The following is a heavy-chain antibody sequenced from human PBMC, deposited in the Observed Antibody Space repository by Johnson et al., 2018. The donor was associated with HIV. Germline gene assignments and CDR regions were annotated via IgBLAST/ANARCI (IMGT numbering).Heavy chain of an antibody. CDR3: ANHAGLGAFDI. CDR1: GFTFSDYY. V-gene: IGHV3-11*01. Sequence: QVQLVESGGGLVKPGGSLRLSCAASGFTFSDYYMNWIRQAPGKGLECVSYISSSGGSTYYADSVKGRFTISRDNSKNTLHLQMNSLRAEDTAVYYCANHAGLGAFDIWGQGTMVTVSS. J-gene: IGHJ3*02. CDR2: ISSSGGST. D-gene: IGHD1-14*01.